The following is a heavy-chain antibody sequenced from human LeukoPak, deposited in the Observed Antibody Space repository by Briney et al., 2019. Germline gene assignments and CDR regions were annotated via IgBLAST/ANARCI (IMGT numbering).Heavy chain of an antibody. CDR3: ARATTVGTYFLDY. V-gene: IGHV1-8*01. CDR1: GYTFTSYD. Sequence: GASVKVSCKASGYTFTSYDINWVRQATGQGLEWVGWMNPNSGNTGYAQKFQGRVTMTRDTSISTAYMELSSLRSEDTAVYYCARATTVGTYFLDYWGQGTLVTVSS. D-gene: IGHD4-23*01. J-gene: IGHJ4*02. CDR2: MNPNSGNT.